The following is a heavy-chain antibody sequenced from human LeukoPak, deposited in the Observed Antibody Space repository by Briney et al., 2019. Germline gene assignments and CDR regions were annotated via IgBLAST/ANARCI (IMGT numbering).Heavy chain of an antibody. D-gene: IGHD6-19*01. CDR1: GFTFSNYA. CDR2: ISSNGGNT. Sequence: GGSLRLSCTASGFTFSNYAMSWVRQAPGKGLEFVSAISSNGGNTYYANSVKGRFTISRDSYKNTLFLQMGNLRAEDMALYYCARVGMTSGSGCDHWGQGTLVTVSS. V-gene: IGHV3-64*01. J-gene: IGHJ4*02. CDR3: ARVGMTSGSGCDH.